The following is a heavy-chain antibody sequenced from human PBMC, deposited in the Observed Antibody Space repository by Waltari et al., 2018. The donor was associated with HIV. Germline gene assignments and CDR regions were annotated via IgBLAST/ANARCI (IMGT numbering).Heavy chain of an antibody. Sequence: QVQLQESGPGLVKPSETLSLTCTVSSGSISGFYWSWIRQPPGKRLEWIGYIHYSGDTNYNPSLKSRVTISVDTSKNHFSLKLRSVTAADTAVYYCARGGYDSSGYLSIFDYWGQGTLVTVSS. CDR3: ARGGYDSSGYLSIFDY. CDR2: IHYSGDT. J-gene: IGHJ4*02. D-gene: IGHD3-22*01. V-gene: IGHV4-59*01. CDR1: SGSISGFY.